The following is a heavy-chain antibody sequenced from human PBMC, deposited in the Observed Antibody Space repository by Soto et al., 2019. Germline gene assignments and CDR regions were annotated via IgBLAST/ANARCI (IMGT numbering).Heavy chain of an antibody. V-gene: IGHV3-7*03. CDR3: ARDIGWYHLDY. J-gene: IGHJ4*02. Sequence: GGSLRLSCAASGLTFGNYAMTWVRQAPGKGLEWVGNIKADGSEKFYMDSVRGRFSISRDNAKNSLYLQMNRLRVEDTAVYYCARDIGWYHLDYWGQGTLVTVSS. CDR2: IKADGSEK. D-gene: IGHD1-20*01. CDR1: GLTFGNYA.